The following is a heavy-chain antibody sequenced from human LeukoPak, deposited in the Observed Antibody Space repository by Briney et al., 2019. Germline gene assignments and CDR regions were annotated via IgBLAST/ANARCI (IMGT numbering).Heavy chain of an antibody. Sequence: ASVEVSCKASGGTFSSYAISWVRQAPGQGLEWMGRIIPILGIANYAQKFQGRVTITADKSTSTAYMELSSLRSEDTAVYYCARHSNSGYAGYGFDYWGQGTLVTVSS. D-gene: IGHD5-12*01. CDR2: IIPILGIA. J-gene: IGHJ4*02. CDR3: ARHSNSGYAGYGFDY. V-gene: IGHV1-69*04. CDR1: GGTFSSYA.